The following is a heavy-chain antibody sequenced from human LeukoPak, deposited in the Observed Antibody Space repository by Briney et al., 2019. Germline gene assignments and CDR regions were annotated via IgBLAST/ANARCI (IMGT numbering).Heavy chain of an antibody. J-gene: IGHJ4*02. Sequence: GGSLRLSCAASGFTFSSYAMNWVRQAPGKGLEWVSTISGGGGRTYYADSVKGRVTISRDNSKNTLYLQINSLRAEDTAVYYCAKDSYDTSIWGQGTLVTVSS. CDR2: ISGGGGRT. CDR1: GFTFSSYA. D-gene: IGHD3-22*01. CDR3: AKDSYDTSI. V-gene: IGHV3-23*01.